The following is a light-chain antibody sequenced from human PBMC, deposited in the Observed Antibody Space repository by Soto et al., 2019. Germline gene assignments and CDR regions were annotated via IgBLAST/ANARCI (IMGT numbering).Light chain of an antibody. Sequence: QSVLTQPASVSESPGQSITISCTGTTSDVGTYKFVSWYQHHPGEAPKLIIYGGTKRPSGVPSRFSGSKSGNTASLTISGLQADDDADYYCCSYAGGSTMVFGGGTKLTVL. CDR3: CSYAGGSTMV. CDR2: GGT. J-gene: IGLJ3*02. CDR1: TSDVGTYKF. V-gene: IGLV2-23*01.